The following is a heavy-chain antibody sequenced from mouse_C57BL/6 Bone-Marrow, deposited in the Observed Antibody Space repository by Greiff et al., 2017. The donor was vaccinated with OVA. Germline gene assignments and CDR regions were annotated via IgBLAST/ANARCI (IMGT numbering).Heavy chain of an antibody. V-gene: IGHV1-55*01. Sequence: VQLQQSGAELVKPGASVKMSCKASGYTFTSYWITWVKQRPGQGLEWIGDIYPGSGSTNYNEKFKSKATLTVDTSSSTAYMQLSSLTSEDSAVYYCARYYSNYGYFDVWGTGTTVTVSS. J-gene: IGHJ1*03. D-gene: IGHD2-5*01. CDR2: IYPGSGST. CDR1: GYTFTSYW. CDR3: ARYYSNYGYFDV.